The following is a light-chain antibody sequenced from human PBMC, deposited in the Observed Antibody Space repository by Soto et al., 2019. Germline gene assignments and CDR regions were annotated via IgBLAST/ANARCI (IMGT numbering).Light chain of an antibody. J-gene: IGLJ3*02. CDR2: DVN. Sequence: QSVLTQPRSVSGSPGQSVTISCTGTSSDVGGSNFVSWYQQHPGKAPKLMIYDVNKWPSGVPDRFSGSKSGNTASLTISGFQAEDEADYYSCSSAVSHTWVFGGGTKLTVL. CDR1: SSDVGGSNF. CDR3: CSSAVSHTWV. V-gene: IGLV2-11*01.